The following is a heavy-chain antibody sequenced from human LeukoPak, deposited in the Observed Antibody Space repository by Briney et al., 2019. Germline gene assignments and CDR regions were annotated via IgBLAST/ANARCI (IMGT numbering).Heavy chain of an antibody. V-gene: IGHV3-21*01. Sequence: GGSLRLSCAASGFTFSSYSMNWVRQAPGKGLEWVSSISSSSSYIYYADSVKGRFTISRDNAKNSLYLQMNSLRAEDTAVYYCAKENYYGSGSYPPEEWFDPWGQGTLVTVSS. CDR3: AKENYYGSGSYPPEEWFDP. CDR2: ISSSSSYI. D-gene: IGHD3-10*01. CDR1: GFTFSSYS. J-gene: IGHJ5*02.